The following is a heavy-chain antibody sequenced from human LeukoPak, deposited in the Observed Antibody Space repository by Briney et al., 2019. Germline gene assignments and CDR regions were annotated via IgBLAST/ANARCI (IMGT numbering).Heavy chain of an antibody. D-gene: IGHD3-10*01. CDR3: ARYPGGTSGYYDYHYMDV. J-gene: IGHJ6*03. CDR1: GYTFTGYY. V-gene: IGHV1-2*04. Sequence: GASVKVSCKASGYTFTGYYMHWVRQAPGQGLEWMGWINPNSGGTNYAQKFQGWVTMTRDTSISTAYMELSRLRSDDTAVYYCARYPGGTSGYYDYHYMDVWGKGTTVTVSS. CDR2: INPNSGGT.